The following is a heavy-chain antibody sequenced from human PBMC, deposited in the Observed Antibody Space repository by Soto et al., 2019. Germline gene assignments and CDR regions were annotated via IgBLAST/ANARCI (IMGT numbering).Heavy chain of an antibody. CDR3: VRANPPDSSDYSFFD. CDR1: GFTFSSYS. CDR2: LSRYSNYK. V-gene: IGHV3-21*06. D-gene: IGHD3-22*01. J-gene: IGHJ4*01. Sequence: GGSLRLSCEASGFTFSSYSLYWIRQAPGKGLEWVAPLSRYSNYKSYADSVKGRFTISRDNAKNSLFLQMDSLRAEDPAVCYFVRANPPDSSDYSFFDWGQGTLVTVSS.